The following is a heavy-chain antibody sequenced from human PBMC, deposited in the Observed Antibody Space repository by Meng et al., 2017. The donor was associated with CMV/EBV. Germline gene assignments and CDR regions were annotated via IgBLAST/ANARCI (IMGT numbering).Heavy chain of an antibody. Sequence: SETLSLTCTVSGGSISSYYWNWIRQPPGKGLEWIGYIYYSGSTDYNPSLKSRVTISVDTSKNQFSLKLGSVTAADTAVYYCARAYSSSCRVDYWGQGTLVTVSS. CDR3: ARAYSSSCRVDY. CDR2: IYYSGST. J-gene: IGHJ4*02. V-gene: IGHV4-59*01. D-gene: IGHD6-6*01. CDR1: GGSISSYY.